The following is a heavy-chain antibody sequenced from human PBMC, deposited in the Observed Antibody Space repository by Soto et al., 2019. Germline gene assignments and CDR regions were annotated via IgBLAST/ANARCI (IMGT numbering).Heavy chain of an antibody. Sequence: GGSLRLSCAGSGFTFSRYGMHWVRQAPGKGLEWVAVISYDGDNKYYADSVKGRFTISRDNSRKTLYLQMNSLRAEDTAVYYCAKIPWFEEPFDYWGQGALVTVSS. CDR3: AKIPWFEEPFDY. J-gene: IGHJ4*02. V-gene: IGHV3-30*18. D-gene: IGHD3-10*01. CDR2: ISYDGDNK. CDR1: GFTFSRYG.